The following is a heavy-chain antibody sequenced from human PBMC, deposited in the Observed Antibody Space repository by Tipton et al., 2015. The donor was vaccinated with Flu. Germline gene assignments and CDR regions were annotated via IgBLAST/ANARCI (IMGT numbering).Heavy chain of an antibody. Sequence: TLSLTCTVSGGSLSTYFWTWLRQPPGKGLEWIGYSHYTGTTNYNPSLKSRVTISVDTPKSQFSLRLNSVTAADTGVYYCARHRGTTATTLDWFDPWGQGTLVNVSS. CDR2: SHYTGTT. V-gene: IGHV4-59*08. CDR1: GGSLSTYF. D-gene: IGHD4-17*01. CDR3: ARHRGTTATTLDWFDP. J-gene: IGHJ5*02.